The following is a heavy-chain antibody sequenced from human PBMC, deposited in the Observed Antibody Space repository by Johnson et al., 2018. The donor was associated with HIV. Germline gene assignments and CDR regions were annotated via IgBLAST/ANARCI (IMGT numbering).Heavy chain of an antibody. CDR3: AREGIAARPGAFDI. Sequence: VQLVESGGGLVQPGGSLRLSCVASGFTVRSNYMSWVRQAPGKGLEWVSVIYSGGRSYYADSVKGRLTLSRDNSNNTLYLQMNSLRAEDTALYYCAREGIAARPGAFDIWGQGTMVTVSS. J-gene: IGHJ3*02. D-gene: IGHD6-6*01. V-gene: IGHV3-66*01. CDR2: IYSGGRS. CDR1: GFTVRSNY.